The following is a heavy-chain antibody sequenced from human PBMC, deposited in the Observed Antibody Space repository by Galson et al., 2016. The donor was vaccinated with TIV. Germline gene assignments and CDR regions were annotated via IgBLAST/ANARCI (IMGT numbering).Heavy chain of an antibody. CDR3: PKVPSSGFSYDYGLDV. Sequence: SLRLSCAASGFTFSIFAMTWVRQAPGMGLEWVSAISGGGGSTYYADSVKGRFTISRDNSKNTLFLQMNSLRAEDTAVYYCPKVPSSGFSYDYGLDVWGQGTTVTVSS. J-gene: IGHJ6*02. D-gene: IGHD3-22*01. CDR2: ISGGGGST. V-gene: IGHV3-23*01. CDR1: GFTFSIFA.